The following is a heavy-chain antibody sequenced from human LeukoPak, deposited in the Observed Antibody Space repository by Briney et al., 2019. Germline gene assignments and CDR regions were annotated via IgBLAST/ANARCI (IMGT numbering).Heavy chain of an antibody. J-gene: IGHJ4*02. CDR1: GFSISTYE. CDR2: ITGDGKTK. V-gene: IGHV3-48*03. CDR3: ARDLSIDY. Sequence: GGSLRLSCAASGFSISTYEMNWVRQAPGKGLEWISYITGDGKTKYYAPSVKGRFTISRDNAKNSVYLQMSSLGAEDTAVYYCARDLSIDYWGQGTLVTVSS.